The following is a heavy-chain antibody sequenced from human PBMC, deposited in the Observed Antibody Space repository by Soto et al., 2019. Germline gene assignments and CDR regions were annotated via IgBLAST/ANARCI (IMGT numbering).Heavy chain of an antibody. V-gene: IGHV2-5*02. Sequence: QITLKESGPTLVKPTQTLTLTCTFSGFSLSTSGVGVGWIRQPPGKALEWLALIYWDDDKRYSPSLTSRLTITKDASKKQVVLTMTNMDPVDTATDYCAHRPSYCSGGSCYSGFDYWGQGTLVTVSS. CDR2: IYWDDDK. D-gene: IGHD2-15*01. CDR1: GFSLSTSGVG. J-gene: IGHJ4*02. CDR3: AHRPSYCSGGSCYSGFDY.